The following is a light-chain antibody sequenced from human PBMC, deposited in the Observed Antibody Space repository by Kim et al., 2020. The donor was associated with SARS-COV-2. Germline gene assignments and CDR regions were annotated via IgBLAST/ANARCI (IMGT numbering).Light chain of an antibody. CDR1: QTIRTW. Sequence: SAPVRDSVTIACRASQTIRTWLAWYQQKPGKAPKLLLYLASTLESGVPSRCSGSGSRTEFTLTIGSLQPDDFATYYCQHYIRFPYTFGQGTKLEI. V-gene: IGKV1-5*03. J-gene: IGKJ2*01. CDR2: LAS. CDR3: QHYIRFPYT.